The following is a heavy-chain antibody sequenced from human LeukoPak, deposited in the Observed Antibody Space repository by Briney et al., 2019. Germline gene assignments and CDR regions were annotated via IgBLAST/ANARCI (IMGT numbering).Heavy chain of an antibody. CDR3: ARAALVIGDY. Sequence: PGGSLRLSCAASGFTVSTNYMSWVRQAPGKGLEWVSLIYADGTTYYADSVKGRFTISRDKSKNTLHLQMNGLRADDTAVYYCARAALVIGDYWGQGTLVTVSS. J-gene: IGHJ4*02. D-gene: IGHD2-21*01. CDR2: IYADGTT. V-gene: IGHV3-66*01. CDR1: GFTVSTNY.